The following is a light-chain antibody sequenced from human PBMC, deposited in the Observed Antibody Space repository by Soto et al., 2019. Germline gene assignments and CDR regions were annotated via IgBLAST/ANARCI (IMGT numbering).Light chain of an antibody. CDR1: QSVSSY. CDR2: DAS. J-gene: IGKJ4*01. Sequence: IVLTQSPATLSLSPGERATLSCRASQSVSSYLAWHQQKPGQAPRLLIYDASNRATGIPARFSGSGSGTDFTLTISSLQPEDFAVYYCQQRSNWPPSFGGGTKVDI. CDR3: QQRSNWPPS. V-gene: IGKV3-11*01.